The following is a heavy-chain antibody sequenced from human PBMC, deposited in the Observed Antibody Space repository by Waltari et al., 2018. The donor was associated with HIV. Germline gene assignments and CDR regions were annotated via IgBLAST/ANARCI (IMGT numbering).Heavy chain of an antibody. J-gene: IGHJ6*02. V-gene: IGHV3-53*01. Sequence: EVQLVESGGGLIQPGGSLRLSCAASGFTVSSNYMSWVRQAPGKGLEWVSVIYSGGSTYYADSVKGRFTISRDNSKNTLYLQMNSLRAEDTAVYYCARDVGTNLRYYYYYGMDVWGQGTTVTVSS. D-gene: IGHD1-1*01. CDR2: IYSGGST. CDR3: ARDVGTNLRYYYYYGMDV. CDR1: GFTVSSNY.